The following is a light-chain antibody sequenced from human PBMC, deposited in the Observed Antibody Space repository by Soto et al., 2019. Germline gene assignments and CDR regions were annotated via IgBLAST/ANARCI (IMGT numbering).Light chain of an antibody. Sequence: EIVLTQSQATLSVSPGERSTLSCRASQIVSSDLAWYHQKPGQAPRLVIYGASTRATGIPDRFSGSGSGTEFTLTIRSLQSEDFTVYYCQQYNKWPLTFGQGNTVDIK. V-gene: IGKV3-15*01. CDR2: GAS. CDR3: QQYNKWPLT. J-gene: IGKJ1*01. CDR1: QIVSSD.